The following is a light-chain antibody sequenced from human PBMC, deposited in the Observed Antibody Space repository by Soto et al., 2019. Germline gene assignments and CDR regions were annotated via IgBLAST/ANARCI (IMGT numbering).Light chain of an antibody. CDR1: QSVSSN. CDR2: GAS. CDR3: QQYNNWPPGT. V-gene: IGKV3-15*01. Sequence: EIMMTQSPATLSVSPGERATLSCRASQSVSSNLAWYQQKPGQAPRLLIYGASTRATGIPARFSGSGSGTEFTLTISSLQSEDFAVYYCQQYNNWPPGTFGQGTRLEI. J-gene: IGKJ5*01.